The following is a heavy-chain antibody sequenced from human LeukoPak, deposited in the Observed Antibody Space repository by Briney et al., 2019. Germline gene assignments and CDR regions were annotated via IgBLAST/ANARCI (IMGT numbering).Heavy chain of an antibody. V-gene: IGHV1-18*01. J-gene: IGHJ4*02. D-gene: IGHD3-22*01. CDR1: GYTFTSYA. CDR2: ISAYNGNT. CDR3: ARMEVINGFDY. Sequence: ASVKVSCKASGYTFTSYAMNWVRQAPGQGLEWMGWISAYNGNTNYAQKLQGRVNMTTDTSTSTAYMELRSLRSDDTAVYYCARMEVINGFDYWGQGTLVTVSS.